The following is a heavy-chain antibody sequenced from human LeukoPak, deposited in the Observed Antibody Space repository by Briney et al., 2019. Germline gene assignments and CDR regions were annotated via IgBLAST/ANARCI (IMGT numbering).Heavy chain of an antibody. J-gene: IGHJ6*03. CDR3: ARVSVATSCYYYYMDV. CDR1: GGSISSYY. D-gene: IGHD5-12*01. CDR2: IYTSGST. V-gene: IGHV4-4*07. Sequence: KASETLSLTCTVSGGSISSYYWSWIRQPAGKGLEWIGRIYTSGSTNYNPSLKSRVTMSVDTSKNQFSLKLSSVTAADTAVYYCARVSVATSCYYYYMDVWGKGTTVTISS.